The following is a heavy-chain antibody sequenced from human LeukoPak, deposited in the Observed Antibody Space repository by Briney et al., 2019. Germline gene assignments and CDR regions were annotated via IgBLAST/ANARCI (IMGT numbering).Heavy chain of an antibody. Sequence: SETLSLTCAVFGGSISSGDYPWSWIRQPPGKGLEWIGCIFHTGHTSYNPSLKSRVTISVDMSKNQLSLKLSSVTAADTAVYYCARGFYGSGSQFDYWGQGTLVTVSS. CDR1: GGSISSGDYP. V-gene: IGHV4-30-2*01. J-gene: IGHJ4*02. CDR3: ARGFYGSGSQFDY. CDR2: IFHTGHT. D-gene: IGHD3-10*01.